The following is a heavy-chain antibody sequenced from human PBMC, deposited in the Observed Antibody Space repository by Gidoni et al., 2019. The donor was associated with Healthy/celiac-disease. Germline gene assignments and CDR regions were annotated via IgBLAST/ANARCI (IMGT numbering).Heavy chain of an antibody. CDR2: IKHSGST. D-gene: IGHD1-26*01. V-gene: IGHV4-34*01. J-gene: IGHJ4*02. Sequence: QVQLQQCGAGLSKPSETLSLTCAVYGGSFSGYYWGWSRQPPGKRLEWIGEIKHSGSTNYNPSLKSRVTISVNTSKNQFSLKLSSETAADSGVYYCARVPRPQGGGDYWGQGTLVTVSS. CDR3: ARVPRPQGGGDY. CDR1: GGSFSGYY.